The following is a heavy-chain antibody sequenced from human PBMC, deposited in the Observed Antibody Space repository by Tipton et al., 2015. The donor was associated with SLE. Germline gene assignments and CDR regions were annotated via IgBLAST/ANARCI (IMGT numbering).Heavy chain of an antibody. CDR3: ARVAEGIVVVIQAFDI. CDR2: INPNSGGT. D-gene: IGHD3-22*01. V-gene: IGHV1-2*02. CDR1: GYTFTGYY. Sequence: QVQLVQSGAEVKKPGASVKVSCKASGYTFTGYYMHWVRQAPGQGLEWMGWINPNSGGTNYAQKFQGRVTMTRDTSISTAYMELSRLGSDDTAVYYCARVAEGIVVVIQAFDIWGLGAMVTVSS. J-gene: IGHJ3*02.